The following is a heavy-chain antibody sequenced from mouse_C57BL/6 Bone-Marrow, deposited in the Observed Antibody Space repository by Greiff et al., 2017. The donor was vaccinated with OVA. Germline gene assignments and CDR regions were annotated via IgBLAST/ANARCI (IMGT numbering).Heavy chain of an antibody. Sequence: QVQLQQSGAELVRPGASVTLSCKASGYTFTDYEMHWVKQTPVHGLEWIGAIDPETGGTAYNQKFKGKAILTADKSSSTAYMALRSLTSEDSAVYYGTRHGYLAYWGQGTLVTVSA. J-gene: IGHJ3*01. D-gene: IGHD2-2*01. CDR3: TRHGYLAY. V-gene: IGHV1-15*01. CDR1: GYTFTDYE. CDR2: IDPETGGT.